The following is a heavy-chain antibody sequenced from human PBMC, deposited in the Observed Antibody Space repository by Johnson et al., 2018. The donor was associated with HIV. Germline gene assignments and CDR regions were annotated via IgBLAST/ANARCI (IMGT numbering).Heavy chain of an antibody. CDR1: GFSFSSYA. V-gene: IGHV3-30*14. D-gene: IGHD3-10*01. CDR2: MSFDGSNK. Sequence: VQLVESGGGVVQPGRSLRLSCAASGFSFSSYAMHWVRQAPGKGLEWVALMSFDGSNKYYADSVKGRFTISRDNSKNTLYLQMNSLRAEDTALYYCARAGRWSGDTFDIWGQGTMVTVSS. J-gene: IGHJ3*02. CDR3: ARAGRWSGDTFDI.